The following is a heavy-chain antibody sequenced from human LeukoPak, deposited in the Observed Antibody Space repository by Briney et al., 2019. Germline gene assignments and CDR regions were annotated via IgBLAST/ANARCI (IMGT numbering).Heavy chain of an antibody. J-gene: IGHJ4*02. CDR3: ARDLAGTTELFDY. Sequence: SETLSLTCSVSGYSISSGYYWGWNRQPPGKGLEWIGSIYHSGSTYYNPSLKSRVTISVDTSKNQFSLKLSSVTAADTAVYYCARDLAGTTELFDYWGQGTPVTVSS. CDR1: GYSISSGYY. D-gene: IGHD4-17*01. CDR2: IYHSGST. V-gene: IGHV4-38-2*02.